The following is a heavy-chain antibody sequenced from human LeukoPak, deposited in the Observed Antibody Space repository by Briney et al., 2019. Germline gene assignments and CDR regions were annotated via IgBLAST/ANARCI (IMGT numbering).Heavy chain of an antibody. J-gene: IGHJ4*02. CDR3: AREGYDSSGYFY. D-gene: IGHD3-22*01. CDR1: GYTFTGYY. CDR2: INPNSGGT. V-gene: IGHV1-2*02. Sequence: GGSVKVSCKASGYTFTGYYMHCVRQAPGQGLEWMGWINPNSGGTNYAQKFQGRVTMTRDTSISTAYMELSRLISDDTAVYYCAREGYDSSGYFYWGQGTLVTVSS.